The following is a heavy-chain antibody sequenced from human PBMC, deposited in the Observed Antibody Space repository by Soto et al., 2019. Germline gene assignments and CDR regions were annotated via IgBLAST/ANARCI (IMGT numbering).Heavy chain of an antibody. CDR3: ARETSAVSH. Sequence: TGGSLRLSCAASGFTLSSYWMIWVRQAPGKGLEWVANIKQDGSETYYADSVKGRFTISRDNAKNSLYLQMNSLRGEDTAVYYCARETSAVSHWGRGTLVTVSS. V-gene: IGHV3-7*01. J-gene: IGHJ4*02. CDR1: GFTLSSYW. CDR2: IKQDGSET.